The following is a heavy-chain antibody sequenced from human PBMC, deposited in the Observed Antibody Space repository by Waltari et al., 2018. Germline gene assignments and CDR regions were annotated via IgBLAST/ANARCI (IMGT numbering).Heavy chain of an antibody. CDR1: GFSLSNARMG. Sequence: QVTLKESGPVLVKPTETLTLTCTASGFSLSNARMGVRWTRQPPGKALEWLAHIFSNDEKSYSTSLKSRLTISKDTSKSQVVLTMTNMDPVDTATYYCAWSGVSRSFFDYWGQGTLVTVSS. CDR3: AWSGVSRSFFDY. J-gene: IGHJ4*02. V-gene: IGHV2-26*04. CDR2: IFSNDEK. D-gene: IGHD3-10*01.